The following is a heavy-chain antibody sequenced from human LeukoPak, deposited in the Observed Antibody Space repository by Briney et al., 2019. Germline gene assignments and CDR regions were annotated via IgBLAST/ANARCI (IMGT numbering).Heavy chain of an antibody. Sequence: GGSPRLSCAASGFTFSSYAMHWVRQAPGKGLEWVAVISYDGSNKYYADSVKGRFTISRDNSKNTLYLQMNSLRAEDTAVYYCARVRHGDHLDYWGQGTLVTVSS. CDR3: ARVRHGDHLDY. D-gene: IGHD2-21*02. CDR1: GFTFSSYA. J-gene: IGHJ4*02. CDR2: ISYDGSNK. V-gene: IGHV3-30-3*01.